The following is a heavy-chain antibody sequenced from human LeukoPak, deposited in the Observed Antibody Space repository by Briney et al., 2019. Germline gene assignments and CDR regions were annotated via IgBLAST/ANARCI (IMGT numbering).Heavy chain of an antibody. V-gene: IGHV3-48*01. CDR2: ISSSSSTI. Sequence: GGSLRLSCAASGFTFSSYSMNWVRQAPGKGLEWVSYISSSSSTIYYADSVKGRFTISRDNAKNSLYLQMNSLRAEDTAVYYXXRDPVGVRGVITSGTXFDYWGQGTPVTVSS. D-gene: IGHD3-10*01. J-gene: IGHJ4*02. CDR1: GFTFSSYS. CDR3: XRDPVGVRGVITSGTXFDY.